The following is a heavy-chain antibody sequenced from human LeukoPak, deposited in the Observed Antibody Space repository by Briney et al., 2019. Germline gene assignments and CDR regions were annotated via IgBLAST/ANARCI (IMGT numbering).Heavy chain of an antibody. CDR3: ARVDHYYDSSGYYGGFDY. J-gene: IGHJ4*02. CDR2: IGYTGDST. Sequence: GGSLRLSCAASGFTFSSYAMNWVRQAPGKGLEWVSGIGYTGDSTFYADSVKGRFTVSRDSSKNTLFLHMNSLRGEDTAVYYCARVDHYYDSSGYYGGFDYWGQGTLVTVSS. D-gene: IGHD3-22*01. CDR1: GFTFSSYA. V-gene: IGHV3-23*01.